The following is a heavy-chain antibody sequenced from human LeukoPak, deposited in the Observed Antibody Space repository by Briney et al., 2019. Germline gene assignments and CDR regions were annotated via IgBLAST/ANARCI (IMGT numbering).Heavy chain of an antibody. CDR2: INPNSGGT. CDR1: GYTFTGYY. J-gene: IGHJ3*02. CDR3: ARDGGDGAYDAFDI. V-gene: IGHV1-2*02. Sequence: ASVTVSCKASGYTFTGYYMHWVRQAPGQGLEWMGWINPNSGGTNYAQKFQGRVTMTRDTSISTAYMELSRLRSDDTAVYYCARDGGDGAYDAFDIWGQGTTVTVSS. D-gene: IGHD2-21*02.